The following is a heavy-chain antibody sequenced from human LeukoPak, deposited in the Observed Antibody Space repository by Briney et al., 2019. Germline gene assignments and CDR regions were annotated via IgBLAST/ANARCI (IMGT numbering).Heavy chain of an antibody. CDR2: ISAYNGNT. CDR3: ARVGPSGSRRGVWLDP. V-gene: IGHV1-18*01. CDR1: GYTFTSYG. Sequence: ASVKVSCKASGYTFTSYGISWVRQAPGQGLEWMGWISAYNGNTNYARKLQGRVTMTTDTSTSTAYMELSSLRPEDTAVYYCARVGPSGSRRGVWLDPWGQGTLVSVSS. D-gene: IGHD1-26*01. J-gene: IGHJ5*02.